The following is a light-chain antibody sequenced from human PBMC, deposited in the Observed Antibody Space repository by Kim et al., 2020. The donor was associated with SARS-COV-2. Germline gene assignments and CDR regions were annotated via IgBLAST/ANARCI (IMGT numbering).Light chain of an antibody. Sequence: SYELTQPPSMSVAPGKTASITCGGNNIGSKNVHWYQQKPGQAPVLVIYYDSDRPSGIPERFSGSNSGNTATLTISRVEAGDEADYYCQVWDSSSDVVFGGGTQLTV. CDR1: NIGSKN. J-gene: IGLJ2*01. CDR2: YDS. V-gene: IGLV3-21*04. CDR3: QVWDSSSDVV.